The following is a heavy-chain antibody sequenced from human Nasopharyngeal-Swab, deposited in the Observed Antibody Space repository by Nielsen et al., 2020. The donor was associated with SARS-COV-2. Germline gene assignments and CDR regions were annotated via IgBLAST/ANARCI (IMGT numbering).Heavy chain of an antibody. D-gene: IGHD6-6*01. Sequence: GESLKISCAASGFTFSSYCMNWVRQAPGKGLEWVSSISSSSSYIYYADSVKGRFTISRDNAKNSLYLQMNSLRAEDTAVYYCARGSSSSFWYFDLWGRGTLVTVSS. V-gene: IGHV3-21*01. CDR1: GFTFSSYC. CDR3: ARGSSSSFWYFDL. J-gene: IGHJ2*01. CDR2: ISSSSSYI.